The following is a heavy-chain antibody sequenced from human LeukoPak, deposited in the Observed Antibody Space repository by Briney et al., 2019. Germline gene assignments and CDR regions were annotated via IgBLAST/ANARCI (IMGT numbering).Heavy chain of an antibody. Sequence: PSETLSLTCSVSGGSVSTSSYYWGWIRQPPGKGLEWIGSIYYSGSTYYNPSLKSRVTISVDTSKNQFSLKLSSVTAADTAVYYCARQPGGTYCGGDCYSVGYWGQGTLVTVSS. V-gene: IGHV4-39*01. CDR2: IYYSGST. J-gene: IGHJ4*02. D-gene: IGHD2-21*01. CDR3: ARQPGGTYCGGDCYSVGY. CDR1: GGSVSTSSYY.